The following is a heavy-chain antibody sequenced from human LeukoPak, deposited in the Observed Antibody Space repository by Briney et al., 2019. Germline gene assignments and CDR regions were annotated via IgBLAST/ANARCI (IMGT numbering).Heavy chain of an antibody. CDR1: GFTFDDYA. V-gene: IGHV3-9*01. Sequence: GGSLRLSCAASGFTFDDYAMHWVRQAPGKGLERVSGISWNSGSIGYADSVKGRFTISRDNAKNSLYLQMNSLRAEDTAVYYCARGPFGGYTTGFFDPWGQGTLVTVSS. CDR2: ISWNSGSI. J-gene: IGHJ5*02. D-gene: IGHD3-10*01. CDR3: ARGPFGGYTTGFFDP.